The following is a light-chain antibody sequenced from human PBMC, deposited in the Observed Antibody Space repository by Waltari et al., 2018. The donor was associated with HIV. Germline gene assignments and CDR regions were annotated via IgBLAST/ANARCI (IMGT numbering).Light chain of an antibody. CDR2: SNN. J-gene: IGLJ2*01. CDR3: AAWDDSLNGVV. CDR1: SANIGSNT. Sequence: QSVLTQPPSASGTPGQRVTISCSGSSANIGSNTVNWYQQLPGTAPKLLIYSNNQRPSGVPARFSVSKSGTSASLAISGLQSEDEADYYCAAWDDSLNGVVFGGGTKLTVL. V-gene: IGLV1-44*01.